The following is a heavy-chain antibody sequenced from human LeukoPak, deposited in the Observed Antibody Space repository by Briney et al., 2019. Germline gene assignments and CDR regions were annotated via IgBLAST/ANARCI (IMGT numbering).Heavy chain of an antibody. J-gene: IGHJ4*02. D-gene: IGHD3-22*01. CDR2: ISSSSSYI. CDR3: ARDVSDDSSGFFGY. V-gene: IGHV3-21*01. CDR1: GFTFSSYS. Sequence: GGSLRLSCAASGFTFSSYSMNWVRQAPGKGLEWVSSISSSSSYIYYADSVKGRFTISRDNAKNSLYLQMNSLRAEDTAVYYCARDVSDDSSGFFGYWGQGTLVTVSS.